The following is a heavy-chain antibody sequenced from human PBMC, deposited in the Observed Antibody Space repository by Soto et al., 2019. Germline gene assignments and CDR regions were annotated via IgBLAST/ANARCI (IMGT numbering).Heavy chain of an antibody. CDR3: ARVTSSGWEDTFDY. Sequence: GGSLRLSCAASGFTFSHYYMSWVRHPPGKGLEWVSYISISGSTIYYADSVKGRFTISRDNAKNSLYLQMNSLRAEDTAVYYCARVTSSGWEDTFDYWGQGTLVTVAS. V-gene: IGHV3-11*01. D-gene: IGHD6-19*01. J-gene: IGHJ4*02. CDR2: ISISGSTI. CDR1: GFTFSHYY.